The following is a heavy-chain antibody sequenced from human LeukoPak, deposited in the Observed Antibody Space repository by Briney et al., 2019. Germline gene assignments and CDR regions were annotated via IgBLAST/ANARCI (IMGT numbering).Heavy chain of an antibody. CDR3: AREDSGNYYPRARYGFDY. Sequence: PGRSLRLSCAASGFTFSRYWMSWVRQAPGKGLEWVANINQDGSEKYYVDSVKGRFTISRDNAKNSLYLQMNSLRAEDTAVYYCAREDSGNYYPRARYGFDYWGQG. CDR2: INQDGSEK. D-gene: IGHD1-26*01. CDR1: GFTFSRYW. J-gene: IGHJ4*02. V-gene: IGHV3-7*01.